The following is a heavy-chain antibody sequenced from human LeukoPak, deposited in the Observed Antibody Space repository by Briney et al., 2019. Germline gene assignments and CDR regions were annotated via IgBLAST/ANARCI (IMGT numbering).Heavy chain of an antibody. Sequence: GGSLRLSCAASGFTFSNAWMSWVRQAPGKELEWVGRIKSKTDGGTTDYAAPVKGRFTISRDDSKNTLYLQMNSLKTEDTAVYYCTTDKLDDYVWGSYLLPFDYWGQGTLVTVSS. J-gene: IGHJ4*02. CDR1: GFTFSNAW. CDR2: IKSKTDGGTT. V-gene: IGHV3-15*01. D-gene: IGHD3-16*02. CDR3: TTDKLDDYVWGSYLLPFDY.